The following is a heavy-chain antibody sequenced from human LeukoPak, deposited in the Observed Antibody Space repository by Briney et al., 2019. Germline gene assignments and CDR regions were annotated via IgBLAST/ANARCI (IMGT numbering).Heavy chain of an antibody. Sequence: ASVKVSCKASGYTFTSYDINWVRQATGQGLEWMGWMNPNSVNTGYAQKFQGRVTITRNTSISTAYMELSSLRSEDTAVYYCARRAVYSSSWYPPWFDPWGQGTLVTVSS. D-gene: IGHD6-13*01. CDR3: ARRAVYSSSWYPPWFDP. J-gene: IGHJ5*02. CDR2: MNPNSVNT. CDR1: GYTFTSYD. V-gene: IGHV1-8*03.